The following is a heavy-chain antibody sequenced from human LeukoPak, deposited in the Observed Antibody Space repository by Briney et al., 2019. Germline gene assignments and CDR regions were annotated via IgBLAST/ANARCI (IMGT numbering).Heavy chain of an antibody. Sequence: PSETLSLTCTVSGGSISSSSYYWGWIRQPPGKGLEWIGYIYHSGSTYYNPSLKSRVTISVDRSKNQFSLKLSSVTAADTAVYYCARAIGYSYGREGAFDYWGQGTLVTVSS. CDR1: GGSISSSSYY. J-gene: IGHJ4*02. V-gene: IGHV4-30-2*01. D-gene: IGHD5-18*01. CDR3: ARAIGYSYGREGAFDY. CDR2: IYHSGST.